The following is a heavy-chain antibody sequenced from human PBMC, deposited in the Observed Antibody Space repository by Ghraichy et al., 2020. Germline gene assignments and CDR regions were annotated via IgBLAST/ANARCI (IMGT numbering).Heavy chain of an antibody. D-gene: IGHD6-19*01. Sequence: ASVKVSCKASGYTFTSYGISWVRQAPGQGLEWMGWINANNGNTNYAQKLQGRVTMTTDTSTSTAYMELRSLRSDDTAVYYCARVDKGPSDSWQWLVQNALYYYYGMDVWGQGTTVTVSS. CDR3: ARVDKGPSDSWQWLVQNALYYYYGMDV. J-gene: IGHJ6*02. V-gene: IGHV1-18*04. CDR2: INANNGNT. CDR1: GYTFTSYG.